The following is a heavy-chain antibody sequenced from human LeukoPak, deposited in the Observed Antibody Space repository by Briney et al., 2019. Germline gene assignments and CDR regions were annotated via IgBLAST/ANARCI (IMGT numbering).Heavy chain of an antibody. Sequence: PSETLSLTCTVSGGSISTYYWSWIRQPPGKGLEWIGYIYTSGSPNYNPSLKSRVTISVDTSKNQFSLKLRSVTAADTAVYYCARHRVCGEQQLSNYFDYWSQGTLVTVSS. CDR3: ARHRVCGEQQLSNYFDY. CDR1: GGSISTYY. J-gene: IGHJ4*02. V-gene: IGHV4-4*09. D-gene: IGHD6-13*01. CDR2: IYTSGSP.